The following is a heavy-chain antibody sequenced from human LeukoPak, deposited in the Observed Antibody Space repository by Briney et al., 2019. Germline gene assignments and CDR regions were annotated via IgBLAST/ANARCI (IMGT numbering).Heavy chain of an antibody. CDR1: GYTFTGYY. CDR2: INPNSGGT. D-gene: IGHD6-19*01. J-gene: IGHJ4*02. V-gene: IGHV1-2*02. Sequence: ASVKVSCKASGYTFTGYYMHWVRQAPGQGLEWMGWINPNSGGTNYAQKFQGRVTMTRDTSISTAYMELSRLRSEDTAVYYCARDGGSSGWYAGSSYFDYWGQGTLVTVSS. CDR3: ARDGGSSGWYAGSSYFDY.